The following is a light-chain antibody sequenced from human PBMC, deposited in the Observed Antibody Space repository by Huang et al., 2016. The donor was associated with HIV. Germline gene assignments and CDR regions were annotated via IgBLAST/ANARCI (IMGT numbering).Light chain of an antibody. V-gene: IGKV3-15*01. J-gene: IGKJ2*01. Sequence: EIVMTQSPATLSVSPGEGVTRSCRASQSVDNNLACDPQLPGQAPRLLIYGASTRATVVPARCSGSGYGTELHLTIISRRSEDVAVYYCHQYNYWPPYTFGQGTKLEIK. CDR1: QSVDNN. CDR3: HQYNYWPPYT. CDR2: GAS.